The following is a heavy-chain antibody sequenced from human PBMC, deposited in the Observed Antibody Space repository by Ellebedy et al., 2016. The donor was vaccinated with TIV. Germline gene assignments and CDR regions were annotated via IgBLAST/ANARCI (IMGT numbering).Heavy chain of an antibody. D-gene: IGHD6-19*01. V-gene: IGHV3-9*01. Sequence: GGSLRLXXAASGFTFDDYAMHWVRQAPGKGLEWVSGISWNSGSIGYADSVKGRFTISRDNAKNSLYLQMNSLRAEDTALYYCAKDISIAVAGNAFDIWGQGTMVTVSS. J-gene: IGHJ3*02. CDR1: GFTFDDYA. CDR2: ISWNSGSI. CDR3: AKDISIAVAGNAFDI.